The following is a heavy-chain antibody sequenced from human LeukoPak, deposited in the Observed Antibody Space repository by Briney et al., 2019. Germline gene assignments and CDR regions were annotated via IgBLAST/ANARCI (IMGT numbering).Heavy chain of an antibody. Sequence: GASVNLSCKASGYTFTAYYLYWVRQAPGQGLEWMGRINPNSGGTDYAQKFQGRVTMTRDTSISTAYMELSSLRSDDTAVYYCAIGMAAAGTFEYWGQGTLVTVSS. CDR3: AIGMAAAGTFEY. J-gene: IGHJ4*02. CDR1: GYTFTAYY. V-gene: IGHV1-2*06. CDR2: INPNSGGT. D-gene: IGHD6-13*01.